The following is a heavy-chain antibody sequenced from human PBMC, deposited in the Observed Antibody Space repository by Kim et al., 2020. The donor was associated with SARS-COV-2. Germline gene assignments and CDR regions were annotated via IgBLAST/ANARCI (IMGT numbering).Heavy chain of an antibody. V-gene: IGHV1-18*01. CDR2: ISAYNGNT. CDR3: AGDKGRDSSGGYEVYYYYGMDV. CDR1: GYTFTSYG. D-gene: IGHD6-19*01. J-gene: IGHJ6*02. Sequence: ASVKISCKASGYTFTSYGISWVRQAPGQGLEWMGWISAYNGNTNYAQKLQGRVTMTTDTSTSTAYMELRSLRSDDTAVYYCAGDKGRDSSGGYEVYYYYGMDVWGQGTTVTVSS.